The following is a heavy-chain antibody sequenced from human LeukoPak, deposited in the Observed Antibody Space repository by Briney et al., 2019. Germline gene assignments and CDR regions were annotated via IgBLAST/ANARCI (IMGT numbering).Heavy chain of an antibody. V-gene: IGHV3-23*01. CDR3: AKLSSEQWLAPSDY. J-gene: IGHJ4*02. Sequence: PGGSLRLSCAASGFTFSSYAMSWVRQAPGKGLEWVSAISGSGGSTYYADSVKGRFTISRDNSKNTLYLQMNSLRAEDTAVYYCAKLSSEQWLAPSDYRGQGTLVTVSS. CDR2: ISGSGGST. D-gene: IGHD6-19*01. CDR1: GFTFSSYA.